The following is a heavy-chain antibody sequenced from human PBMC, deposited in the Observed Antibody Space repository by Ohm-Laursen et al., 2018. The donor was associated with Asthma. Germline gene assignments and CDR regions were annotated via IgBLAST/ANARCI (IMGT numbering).Heavy chain of an antibody. CDR3: ARVRSGYDSYYYYGMDV. CDR2: IYYSGST. J-gene: IGHJ6*02. CDR1: GGSISSYY. D-gene: IGHD5-12*01. V-gene: IGHV4-59*01. Sequence: GTLSLTYTVSGGSISSYYWSWIRQPPGKGLEWIGYIYYSGSTNYNPSLKSRVTISVDTSKNQLSLKLSSVTAADTAVYYCARVRSGYDSYYYYGMDVWGQGTTVTVSS.